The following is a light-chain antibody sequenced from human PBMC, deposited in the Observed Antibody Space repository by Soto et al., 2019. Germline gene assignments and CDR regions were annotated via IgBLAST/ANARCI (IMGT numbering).Light chain of an antibody. CDR3: QSYDSSLSVHYV. CDR1: SSNIGAGYD. Sequence: QSVLTQPPSVSGAPGQRVTISCTGSSSNIGAGYDVHWYQQLPGTAPKLLIYGNSNRPSGVPDRFSGSKSGTSASLAITGLQAEGEADYYCQSYDSSLSVHYVFGTGTKLTVL. V-gene: IGLV1-40*01. CDR2: GNS. J-gene: IGLJ1*01.